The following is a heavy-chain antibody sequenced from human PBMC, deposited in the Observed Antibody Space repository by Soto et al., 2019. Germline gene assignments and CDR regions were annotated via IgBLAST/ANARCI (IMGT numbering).Heavy chain of an antibody. CDR3: ARGVAPYSFDY. CDR2: INAGNGNT. J-gene: IGHJ4*02. Sequence: QVQLVQSGAEEKKPGASVKGACKASGYTFTSYAMHWVRQAPGQRLEWMGWINAGNGNTKYSQKFQGRVTITRATSASKAYMALSSLRSEDTAVYYCARGVAPYSFDYWGQGTLVTVSS. CDR1: GYTFTSYA. V-gene: IGHV1-3*05. D-gene: IGHD2-15*01.